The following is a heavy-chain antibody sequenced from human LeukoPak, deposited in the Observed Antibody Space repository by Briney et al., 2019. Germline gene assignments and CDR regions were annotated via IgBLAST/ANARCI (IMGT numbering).Heavy chain of an antibody. CDR2: FDPEDGET. J-gene: IGHJ4*02. V-gene: IGHV1-24*01. D-gene: IGHD5-18*01. Sequence: ASVKVSCKVSGYTLTELSMHWVRQAPGQGFQWMGGFDPEDGETIYAPKFQGRVTMTEDTSTDTAYMELRSLRSEDTALYYCAAGNVDTAFFFDYWGQGTLVTVSS. CDR3: AAGNVDTAFFFDY. CDR1: GYTLTELS.